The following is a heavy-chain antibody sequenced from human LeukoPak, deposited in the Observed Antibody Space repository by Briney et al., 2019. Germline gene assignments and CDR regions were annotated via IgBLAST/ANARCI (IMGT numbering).Heavy chain of an antibody. D-gene: IGHD3-3*01. Sequence: SETLSLTCAVYGGSFSGYYWSWIRQPPGKGLEWIGEINHSGSTNYKPSLKSRVTISVDTSKNQFSLKLSSVTAADTAVYYCARSAYYYMDVWGKGTTVTVSS. J-gene: IGHJ6*03. V-gene: IGHV4-34*01. CDR1: GGSFSGYY. CDR3: ARSAYYYMDV. CDR2: INHSGST.